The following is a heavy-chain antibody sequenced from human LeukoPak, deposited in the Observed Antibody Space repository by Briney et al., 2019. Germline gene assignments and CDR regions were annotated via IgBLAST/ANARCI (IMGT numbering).Heavy chain of an antibody. D-gene: IGHD2-21*02. J-gene: IGHJ6*03. CDR1: GYSIRSGYY. CDR2: IFRDGTA. V-gene: IGHV4-38-2*02. CDR3: ARTYCGGDCHFFYYNYYMDV. Sequence: SSETLSLTCTVSGYSIRSGYYWGWIRQPPGKGPEWIGSIFRDGTAYYNPSFKSRVSISVDTSRNQFFLNLRSVTAADTAVYFCARTYCGGDCHFFYYNYYMDVWGKGTTVTVSS.